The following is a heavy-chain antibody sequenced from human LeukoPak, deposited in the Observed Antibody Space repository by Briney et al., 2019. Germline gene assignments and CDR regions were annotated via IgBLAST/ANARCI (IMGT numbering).Heavy chain of an antibody. CDR3: ARVHYDFWSGYPDAFDI. Sequence: GASVKVSCKVSGYTLTELSMHWVRQAPGQGLEWMGWISAYNGNTNYAQKLQGRVTMTTDTSTSTAYMELRSLRSDDTAVYYCARVHYDFWSGYPDAFDIWGQGTMVTVSS. J-gene: IGHJ3*02. CDR1: GYTLTELS. CDR2: ISAYNGNT. D-gene: IGHD3-3*01. V-gene: IGHV1-18*01.